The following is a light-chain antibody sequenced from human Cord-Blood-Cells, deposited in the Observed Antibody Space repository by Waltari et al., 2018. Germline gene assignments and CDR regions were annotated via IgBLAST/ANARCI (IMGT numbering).Light chain of an antibody. CDR1: QGISSY. V-gene: IGKV1-8*01. CDR2: ASA. CDR3: QQYYSYPIT. Sequence: AIRMTQSPSPLSASTGDRVTITCRASQGISSYLAWYQHKPGKAPKLLIYASATLQSVVPSRFSGSGSGTDFTLTSRCLQSEDFATYYCQQYYSYPITVGQGTRLEIK. J-gene: IGKJ5*01.